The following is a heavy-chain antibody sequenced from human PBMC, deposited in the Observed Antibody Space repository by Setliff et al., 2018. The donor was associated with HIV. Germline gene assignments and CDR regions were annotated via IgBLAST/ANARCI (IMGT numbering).Heavy chain of an antibody. CDR3: ARQDXXXXYYLFEY. CDR2: XNPNXXXT. V-gene: IGHV1-2*02. CDR1: GXXXTCXX. D-gene: IGHD3-9*01. Sequence: VKVSCKASGXXXTCXXIQXXXQAPGXGLEWXXXXNPNXXXTQYXXXXHGXXXXXRDTSINTVYMELXSLTSDDTALYYCARQDXXXXYYLFEYWGQGT. J-gene: IGHJ4*02.